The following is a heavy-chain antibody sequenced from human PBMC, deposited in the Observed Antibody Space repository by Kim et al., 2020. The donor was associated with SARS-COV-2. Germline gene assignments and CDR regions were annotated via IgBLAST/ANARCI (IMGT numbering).Heavy chain of an antibody. J-gene: IGHJ5*02. CDR2: IYYSGST. D-gene: IGHD3-10*01. V-gene: IGHV4-31*03. CDR1: GGSISSGGYY. Sequence: SETLSLTCTVSGGSISSGGYYWSWIRQHPGKGLEWIGYIYYSGSTYYNPSLKSRVTISVDTSKNQFSLKLSSVTAADTAVYYCASTMVRGGWFDPWGQGTLVTVSS. CDR3: ASTMVRGGWFDP.